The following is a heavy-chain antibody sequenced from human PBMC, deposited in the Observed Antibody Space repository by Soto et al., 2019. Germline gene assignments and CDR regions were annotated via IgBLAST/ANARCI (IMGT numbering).Heavy chain of an antibody. CDR1: GGSFSGYY. CDR2: INHSGST. J-gene: IGHJ4*02. Sequence: QVQLQQWGAGLLKPSETLSLTCAVYGGSFSGYYWSWIRQPPGKGLEWIGEINHSGSTNYNPSLKTLVTISVATSMNQFSLKLSSVTAADTAVYYCARGRRTTVTIDYWGQGTLVTVSS. CDR3: ARGRRTTVTIDY. D-gene: IGHD4-17*01. V-gene: IGHV4-34*01.